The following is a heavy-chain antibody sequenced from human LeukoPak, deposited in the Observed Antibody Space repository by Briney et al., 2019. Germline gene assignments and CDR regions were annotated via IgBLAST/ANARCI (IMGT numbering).Heavy chain of an antibody. D-gene: IGHD3-22*01. CDR2: IIPIFGTA. Sequence: SVKVSCKASGGTFSSYAISWVRQAPGQGLEWMGGIIPIFGTANYAQKFQGRVTITADESTSTAYMEPSSLRSEDTAVYYCARDHHSSGFLSRGDVWGQGTTVTVSS. CDR3: ARDHHSSGFLSRGDV. V-gene: IGHV1-69*01. J-gene: IGHJ6*02. CDR1: GGTFSSYA.